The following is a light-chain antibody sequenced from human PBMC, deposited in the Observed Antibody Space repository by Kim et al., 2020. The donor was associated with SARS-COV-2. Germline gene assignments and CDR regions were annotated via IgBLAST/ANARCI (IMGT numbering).Light chain of an antibody. CDR2: NDY. J-gene: IGLJ3*02. CDR3: AAWDESLNAWV. Sequence: GQRVTFSCSGSRSNIASNTVNWYQQLPGTAPKLLMYNDYQRPSGVPDRFSGSKSGTSASLAISGLQAEDEADFYCAAWDESLNAWVFGGGTQLTVL. CDR1: RSNIASNT. V-gene: IGLV1-44*01.